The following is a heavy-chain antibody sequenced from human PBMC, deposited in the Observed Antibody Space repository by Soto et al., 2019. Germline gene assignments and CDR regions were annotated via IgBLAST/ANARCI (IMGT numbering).Heavy chain of an antibody. CDR2: INPKSGGT. J-gene: IGHJ4*02. CDR1: GYTFTVYY. CDR3: ESDLAKRGVSVGVDY. D-gene: IGHD1-26*01. V-gene: IGHV1-2*02. Sequence: QVQLVQSGAEVKKPGASVNVSCKASGYTFTVYYMHWVRQAPGQGLEWMGWINPKSGGTMYPQKLQGRVTMTWDTAISTAYMALTRLRSAETAVYSCESDLAKRGVSVGVDYWGQGTLVTVAS.